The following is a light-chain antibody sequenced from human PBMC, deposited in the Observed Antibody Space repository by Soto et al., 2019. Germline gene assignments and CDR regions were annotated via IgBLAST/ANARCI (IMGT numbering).Light chain of an antibody. CDR2: HAS. CDR1: QSISNW. CDR3: QQYNSYS. V-gene: IGKV1-5*01. J-gene: IGKJ1*01. Sequence: DIQMTPSPSTLPASVGDRVTITCRASQSISNWLAWYQQKPGTAPKVLIYHASNLQSGVPSRVSGSGAGTEFTLTSSSLQPDYFATYYWQQYNSYSFGQGTKVDIK.